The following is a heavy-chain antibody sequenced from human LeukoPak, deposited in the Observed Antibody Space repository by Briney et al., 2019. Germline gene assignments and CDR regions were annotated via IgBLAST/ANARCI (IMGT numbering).Heavy chain of an antibody. D-gene: IGHD3-10*01. Sequence: SETLSLTCAVYGGSFSGYYWSWIRQPPGKGLEWIGEINHSGSTNYNPSLKSRVTISVDTSKNLFSLKLSSVTAADTAVYYCARLYYYGSGSYSDAFDIWGQGTMVTVSS. CDR3: ARLYYYGSGSYSDAFDI. CDR1: GGSFSGYY. CDR2: INHSGST. V-gene: IGHV4-34*01. J-gene: IGHJ3*02.